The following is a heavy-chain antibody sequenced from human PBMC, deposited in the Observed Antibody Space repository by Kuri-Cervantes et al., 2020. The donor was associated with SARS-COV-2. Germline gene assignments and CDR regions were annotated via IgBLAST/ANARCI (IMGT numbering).Heavy chain of an antibody. CDR3: ARAKMGFLEWDNWFDP. J-gene: IGHJ5*02. CDR2: IYHSGST. D-gene: IGHD3-3*01. CDR1: DYSIDSGYH. Sequence: SQTLSLTCAVSDYSIDSGYHWGWIRQPPGKGLEWIGNIYHSGSTYYNPSLKSRVTISVDTSKNQFSLKLSSVTAADTAVYYCARAKMGFLEWDNWFDPWGQGTLVTVSS. V-gene: IGHV4-38-2*01.